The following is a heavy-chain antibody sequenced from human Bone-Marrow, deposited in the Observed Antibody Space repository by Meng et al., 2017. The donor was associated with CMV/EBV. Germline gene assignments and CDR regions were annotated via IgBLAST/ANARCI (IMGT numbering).Heavy chain of an antibody. V-gene: IGHV1-18*01. D-gene: IGHD3-9*01. CDR2: LSGYNGDT. J-gene: IGHJ4*02. Sequence: ASVKVSCKTSDYTFTNYGVVWMRQAPGQGLEWMGWLSGYNGDTKYAQEVQGRVTMTAETSTNTAYMELRSLRPDDTAVYYCARGGGVSYFATGGRDWYVDRWGQGTLVTVSS. CDR3: ARGGGVSYFATGGRDWYVDR. CDR1: DYTFTNYG.